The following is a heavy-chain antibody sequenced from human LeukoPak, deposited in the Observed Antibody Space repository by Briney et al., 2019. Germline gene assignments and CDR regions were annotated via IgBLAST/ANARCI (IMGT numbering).Heavy chain of an antibody. V-gene: IGHV4-4*07. Sequence: EASETLSLTCTVSGGSISSYYWSWIRQPAGKGLEWLGRIYTSGSTNYNPSLKSRVTMSVDTSKNQFSLKLSSVTAADTAVYYCARGTVGYCSSTSCHTHYYYYYMDVWGKGTTVTVSS. CDR3: ARGTVGYCSSTSCHTHYYYYYMDV. J-gene: IGHJ6*03. CDR1: GGSISSYY. CDR2: IYTSGST. D-gene: IGHD2-2*01.